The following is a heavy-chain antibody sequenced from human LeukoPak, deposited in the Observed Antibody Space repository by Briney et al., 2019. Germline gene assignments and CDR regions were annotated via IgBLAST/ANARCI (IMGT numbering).Heavy chain of an antibody. V-gene: IGHV4-34*01. CDR3: ARGGHSSSWYRGGVDY. CDR1: GGSFSGYY. J-gene: IGHJ4*02. Sequence: PSDTLSLTCAVYGGSFSGYYWSWIRQPPGKGLEWIGEINHSGSTNYNPSLKSRVTISVDTSKNQFSLKLSSVTAADTAVYYCARGGHSSSWYRGGVDYWGQGTLVTVSS. CDR2: INHSGST. D-gene: IGHD6-13*01.